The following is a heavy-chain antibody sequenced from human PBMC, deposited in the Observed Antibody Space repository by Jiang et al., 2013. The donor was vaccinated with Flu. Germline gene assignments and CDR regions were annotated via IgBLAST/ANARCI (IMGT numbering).Heavy chain of an antibody. V-gene: IGHV4-38-2*01. CDR3: AIYDSSGYYELDY. J-gene: IGHJ4*02. Sequence: LLKPSETLSLTCAVSGYSISSGYYWGWIRQPPGKGLEWIGSIYHSGSTYYNPSLKSRVTISVDTSKNQFSLKLSSVTAADTAVYYCAIYDSSGYYELDYWGQGTLVTVSS. CDR2: IYHSGST. D-gene: IGHD3-22*01. CDR1: GYSISSGYY.